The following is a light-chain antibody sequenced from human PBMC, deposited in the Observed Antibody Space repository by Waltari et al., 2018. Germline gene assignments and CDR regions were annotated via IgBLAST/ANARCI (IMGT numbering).Light chain of an antibody. CDR2: AAS. CDR3: QHYLRLPVT. V-gene: IGKV3-20*01. J-gene: IGKJ1*01. Sequence: EIVLTQSPGTLSLSPGERATLSCRASQSISRTLVWYQKKPGQAPRLLIYAASTMATAIPDRFSGSGSGTDFSLTISRLEPEDFAVYYCQHYLRLPVTFGQGTKVEIK. CDR1: QSISRT.